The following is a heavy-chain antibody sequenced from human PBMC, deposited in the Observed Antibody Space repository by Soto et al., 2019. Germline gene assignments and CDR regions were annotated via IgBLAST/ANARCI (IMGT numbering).Heavy chain of an antibody. CDR2: IKSKTDGGTT. CDR3: TTLTISGVGTTY. CDR1: GFTFSNAW. J-gene: IGHJ4*02. D-gene: IGHD3-3*01. Sequence: EVQLVESGGGLVKSGGSLRLSCAASGFTFSNAWMSWVRQAPGKGLEWVGRIKSKTDGGTTDYAAPVKGRFTISRDDSKNTLYLQMNSLKTDDTAVYYCTTLTISGVGTTYWGQGTLVTVSS. V-gene: IGHV3-15*01.